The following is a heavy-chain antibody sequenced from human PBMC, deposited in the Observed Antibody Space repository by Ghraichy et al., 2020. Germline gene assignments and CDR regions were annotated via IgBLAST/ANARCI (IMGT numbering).Heavy chain of an antibody. Sequence: GGSLRLSCAASGFTFSSYAMSWVRQAPGKGLEWVSASSGSGGSTYYADSVKGRFTISRDNSKNTLYLQMNSLRAEDTAVYYCVYIPSIDPGKPDYYYGMDVWGQGTTVTVSS. CDR2: SSGSGGST. CDR3: VYIPSIDPGKPDYYYGMDV. CDR1: GFTFSSYA. V-gene: IGHV3-23*01. J-gene: IGHJ6*02. D-gene: IGHD2/OR15-2a*01.